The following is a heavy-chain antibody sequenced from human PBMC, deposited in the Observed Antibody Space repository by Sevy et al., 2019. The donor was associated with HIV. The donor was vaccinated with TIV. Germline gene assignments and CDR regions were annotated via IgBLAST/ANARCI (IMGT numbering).Heavy chain of an antibody. J-gene: IGHJ2*01. CDR2: ISGGGGGT. V-gene: IGHV3-23*01. CDR1: GFTFNNYA. CDR3: AKHYIHDIADGWYFDL. Sequence: GGSLRLSCAASGFTFNNYAMSWVRQAPGKGLEGKGLEWVSTISGGGGGTYYANSVRGRFTISRDNSKNTLYLQVNSLGVEETAVYYCAKHYIHDIADGWYFDLWGRGTLVTVSS. D-gene: IGHD6-13*01.